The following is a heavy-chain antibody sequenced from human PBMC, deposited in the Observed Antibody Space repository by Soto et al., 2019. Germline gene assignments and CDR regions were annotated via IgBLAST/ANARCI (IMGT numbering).Heavy chain of an antibody. CDR2: IFSNGEK. Sequence: QVTLKESGPVLVKPTETLTLTCTVSDFSVNSPKMGVSWIRQPPGKALEWLAHIFSNGEKSYQTWLKSRLSISRDTSKSLVVLTMTAMGPVDTAAKYCARVICDSGAYYWFDTWGQGTLVTVSS. D-gene: IGHD4-17*01. CDR3: ARVICDSGAYYWFDT. J-gene: IGHJ5*02. CDR1: DFSVNSPKMG. V-gene: IGHV2-26*01.